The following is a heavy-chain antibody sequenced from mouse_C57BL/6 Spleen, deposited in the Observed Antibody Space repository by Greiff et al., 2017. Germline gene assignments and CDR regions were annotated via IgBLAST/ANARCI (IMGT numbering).Heavy chain of an antibody. D-gene: IGHD3-2*02. CDR2: IYPGDGDT. CDR1: GYAFSSSW. CDR3: AREGSSGSYYYAMDY. V-gene: IGHV1-82*01. J-gene: IGHJ4*01. Sequence: QVQLQQSGPELVKPGASVKISCKASGYAFSSSWMNWVKQRPGKGLVWIGRIYPGDGDTNYNGKFKGKATLTADKSSSTAYMQLSSLTSEDSAVXFCAREGSSGSYYYAMDYWGQGTSVTVSS.